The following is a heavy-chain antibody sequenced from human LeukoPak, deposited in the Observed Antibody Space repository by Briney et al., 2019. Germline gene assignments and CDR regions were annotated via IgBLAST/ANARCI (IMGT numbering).Heavy chain of an antibody. V-gene: IGHV4-38-2*02. CDR1: GYSISSGYY. Sequence: PSETLSLTCTVSGYSISSGYYWGWIRQPPGQGLEWIGSIYHSGSTYYNPSLKSRVTISVDTSKNQFSLKLSSVTAADTAVYYCARDGRGFDWFDYWGQGTLVTVSS. CDR2: IYHSGST. CDR3: ARDGRGFDWFDY. J-gene: IGHJ5*01. D-gene: IGHD3-10*01.